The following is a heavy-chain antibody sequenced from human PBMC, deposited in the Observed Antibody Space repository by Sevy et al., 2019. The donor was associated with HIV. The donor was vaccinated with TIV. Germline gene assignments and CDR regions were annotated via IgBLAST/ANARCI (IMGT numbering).Heavy chain of an antibody. Sequence: GGSLILSCETSGFIVTEYWMSWVRQIPGKGLEWVATIKQDQSEKYYVDSVKGRLAISRDSAKKSVSLQMNGLRAEDTALYFCAREVGGFNWRPYYFDSWGQGTLVTVSS. CDR3: AREVGGFNWRPYYFDS. V-gene: IGHV3-7*01. J-gene: IGHJ4*02. CDR2: IKQDQSEK. D-gene: IGHD3-3*01. CDR1: GFIVTEYW.